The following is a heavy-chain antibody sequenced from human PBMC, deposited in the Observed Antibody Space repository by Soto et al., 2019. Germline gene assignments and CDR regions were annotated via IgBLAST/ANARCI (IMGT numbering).Heavy chain of an antibody. D-gene: IGHD3-3*01. CDR3: ARPSMFYDFWSGYYNYYGVDV. Sequence: EVQLVQSEAEVKKAGESLRISCKGSGYSFSSYWITWVRQKSGKGLEYMGRIDPRDSDTSYSPSFQGQVTISADKSISTAYLEWSSLRASDTAIYFCARPSMFYDFWSGYYNYYGVDVWGQGTAVSVSS. CDR1: GYSFSSYW. V-gene: IGHV5-10-1*03. CDR2: IDPRDSDT. J-gene: IGHJ6*02.